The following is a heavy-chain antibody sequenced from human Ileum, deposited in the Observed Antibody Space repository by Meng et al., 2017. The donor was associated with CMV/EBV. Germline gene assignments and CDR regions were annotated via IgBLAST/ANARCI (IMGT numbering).Heavy chain of an antibody. CDR1: GGSIRSNKNY. CDR3: ARVGAGRIGVMPDY. J-gene: IGHJ4*02. V-gene: IGHV4-39*07. CDR2: VYYTGKT. Sequence: LQLQESGPGLVKPSETPSLTCTGSGGSIRSNKNYWGWIRQPPGKGLDWIGSVYYTGKTFYNPSLKSRVTISIDTSKNQFSLKMNSVTAADTAVYYCARVGAGRIGVMPDYWGQGTLVTVSS. D-gene: IGHD3-16*01.